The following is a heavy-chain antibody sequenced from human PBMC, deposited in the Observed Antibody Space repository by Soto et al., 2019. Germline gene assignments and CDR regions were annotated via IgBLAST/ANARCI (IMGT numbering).Heavy chain of an antibody. J-gene: IGHJ4*02. D-gene: IGHD5-18*01. Sequence: QVQLVESGGGVVQPGRSLRLSCAASGFTFSSYAMHWVRQAPGKGLEWVAVRSYDGNYKYYADSVKGQFTISRDNSKNTLYLQMNSLRAEDTAVYYCAGDRLIGYSYGRGNYWGQGTLVTVSS. CDR3: AGDRLIGYSYGRGNY. V-gene: IGHV3-30-3*01. CDR2: RSYDGNYK. CDR1: GFTFSSYA.